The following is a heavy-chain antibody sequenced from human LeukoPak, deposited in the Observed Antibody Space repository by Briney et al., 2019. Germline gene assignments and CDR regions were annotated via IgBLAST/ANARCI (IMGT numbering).Heavy chain of an antibody. V-gene: IGHV3-48*03. CDR2: IISSGSTI. J-gene: IGHJ6*04. Sequence: GGSLRLFCAASGFTFSSYEMNWVRGSRGRGREGVSYIISSGSTIYYADSVKGRFTISRDNAKNSLYLQMNSLRAEDTAVYYCAELGITMIGGVWGKGTTVTISS. CDR3: AELGITMIGGV. D-gene: IGHD3-10*02. CDR1: GFTFSSYE.